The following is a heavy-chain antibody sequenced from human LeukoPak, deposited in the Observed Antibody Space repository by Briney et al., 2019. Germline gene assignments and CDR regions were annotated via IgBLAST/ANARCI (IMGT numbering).Heavy chain of an antibody. CDR1: GFTFSSYE. CDR3: ARWARDYYGSGSYPGDY. J-gene: IGHJ4*02. V-gene: IGHV3-48*03. CDR2: ISSSGSTI. Sequence: GGSLRLSCVASGFTFSSYEMNWVRQAPGKGLEWGSYISSSGSTIYYADSVKGRFTISRDNAKNSLYLQMNSLRAEDTAVYYCARWARDYYGSGSYPGDYWGQGTLVTVSS. D-gene: IGHD3-10*01.